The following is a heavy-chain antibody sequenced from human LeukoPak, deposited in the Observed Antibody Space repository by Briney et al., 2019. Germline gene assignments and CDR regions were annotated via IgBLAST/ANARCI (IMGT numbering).Heavy chain of an antibody. D-gene: IGHD3-9*01. Sequence: VKVSCKASGYTFTGYYMHWVRQAPGQGLEWMGRXNPNSGGTNYAQKFQGRVTMTRDTSISTAYMELSRLRSDDTAVYYCASGYDILTGYYTHYYYYGMDVWGQGTTVTVSS. CDR3: ASGYDILTGYYTHYYYYGMDV. CDR1: GYTFTGYY. CDR2: XNPNSGGT. J-gene: IGHJ6*02. V-gene: IGHV1-2*06.